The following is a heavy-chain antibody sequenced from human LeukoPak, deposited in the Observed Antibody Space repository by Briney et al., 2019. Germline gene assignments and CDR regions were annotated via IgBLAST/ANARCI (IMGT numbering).Heavy chain of an antibody. CDR3: ARIIYYYDSSGYYSRYYYMDV. J-gene: IGHJ6*03. CDR1: GGSISNYF. V-gene: IGHV4-4*07. Sequence: PSETLPLTCTVSGGSISNYFWSWVRQPAGKGLEWIGRIYSTGRSDYNPSLKSRITMSVDTSKNQFSLKLSSVTAADTAVYYCARIIYYYDSSGYYSRYYYMDVWGKGTTVTVSS. D-gene: IGHD3-22*01. CDR2: IYSTGRS.